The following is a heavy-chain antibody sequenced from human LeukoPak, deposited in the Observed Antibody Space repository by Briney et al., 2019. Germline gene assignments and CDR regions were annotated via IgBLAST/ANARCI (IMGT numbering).Heavy chain of an antibody. J-gene: IGHJ3*02. CDR1: GYSISSGYY. V-gene: IGHV4-38-2*01. CDR2: IYHSGST. D-gene: IGHD2-2*01. CDR3: ALVPAAILDALDI. Sequence: PSETLSLTCAVSGYSISSGYYWGWIRQPPGKGLEWIGSIYHSGSTYYNPSLKSRVTISVDTSKNQFSLKLSSVTAADTAVYYCALVPAAILDALDIWGQGTMVTVSS.